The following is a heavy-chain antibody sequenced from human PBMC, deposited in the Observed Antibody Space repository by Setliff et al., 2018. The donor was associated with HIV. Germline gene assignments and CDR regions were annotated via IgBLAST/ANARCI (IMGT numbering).Heavy chain of an antibody. CDR2: MYYRGTT. V-gene: IGHV4-39*01. CDR3: ARLYSTVTPDI. J-gene: IGHJ6*04. Sequence: ETLSLTCTVSGGSIVSSSYYWGWIRQPPGKGLEWIGTMYYRGTTYNNPSLKSRVTFSADTSKNQFSLNLNSVTATDTAVYYCARLYSTVTPDIWGKGTTVTVSS. CDR1: GGSIVSSSYY. D-gene: IGHD2-21*01.